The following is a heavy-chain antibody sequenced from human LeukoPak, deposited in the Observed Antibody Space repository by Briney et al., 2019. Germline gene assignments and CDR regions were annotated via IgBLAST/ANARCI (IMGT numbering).Heavy chain of an antibody. CDR2: ISSSYI. CDR3: ARDRNSGYDSSFDY. V-gene: IGHV3-21*01. J-gene: IGHJ4*02. Sequence: GGSLRLSCAASGFTFSSYSMNWVRQAPGKGLEWVSSISSSYIYYADSVKGRFTISRDNAKNSLYLQMNSLRAEDTAVYYCARDRNSGYDSSFDYWGQGTLVTVSS. D-gene: IGHD5-12*01. CDR1: GFTFSSYS.